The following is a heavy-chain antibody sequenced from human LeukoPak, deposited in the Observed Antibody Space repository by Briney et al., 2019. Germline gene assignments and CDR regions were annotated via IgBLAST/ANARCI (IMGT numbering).Heavy chain of an antibody. CDR3: ARGHYYDFWSGYFFPAAYWFDP. V-gene: IGHV4-61*01. D-gene: IGHD3-3*01. CDR1: GGSVSSGSYY. Sequence: SETLSLTCTVSGGSVSSGSYYWSWIRQPPGKGLEWIGYIYYSGSTNYNPSLKSRVTISVDTSKNQFSLKLSSVTAADTAVYYCARGHYYDFWSGYFFPAAYWFDPWGQGTLVTVSS. CDR2: IYYSGST. J-gene: IGHJ5*02.